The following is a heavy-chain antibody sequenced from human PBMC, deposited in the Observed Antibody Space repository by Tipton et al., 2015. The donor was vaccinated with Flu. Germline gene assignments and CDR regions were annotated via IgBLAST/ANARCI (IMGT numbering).Heavy chain of an antibody. D-gene: IGHD3-10*01. J-gene: IGHJ4*02. CDR2: IFHGGST. CDR3: ATYYYGSGTQSAFDY. CDR1: GASISSRSYY. Sequence: GSLRLSCTVSGASISSRSYYWGWIRQPPGKGLEWIGSIFHGGSTYYNPSLKSRVTISVDTSKNQFSLKLSSVTAADTAVYYCATYYYGSGTQSAFDYWGQGTLVTVSS. V-gene: IGHV4-39*07.